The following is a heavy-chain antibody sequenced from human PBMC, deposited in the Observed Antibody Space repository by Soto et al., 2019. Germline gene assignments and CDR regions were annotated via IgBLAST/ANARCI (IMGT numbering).Heavy chain of an antibody. J-gene: IGHJ4*02. CDR3: AHRDDGGKMAY. V-gene: IGHV1-18*01. D-gene: IGHD4-17*01. CDR2: ISAYNGNT. Sequence: QVQLVQSGAEVKKPGASVKVSCKASGYTFTSYGISWVRQAPGQGLEWMGWISAYNGNTNYAQKLQGRVTMTTDTSPGTAYREMRSLRSDDTAVYYCAHRDDGGKMAYWGQGTLVTVAS. CDR1: GYTFTSYG.